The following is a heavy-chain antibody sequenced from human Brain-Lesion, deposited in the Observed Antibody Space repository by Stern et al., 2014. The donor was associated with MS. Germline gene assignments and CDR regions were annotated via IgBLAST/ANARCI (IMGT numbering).Heavy chain of an antibody. CDR1: GFTFSTYW. CDR2: INGDGSRT. J-gene: IGHJ5*02. CDR3: ARAHVDTWDWFDP. D-gene: IGHD5-18*01. Sequence: EVQLVESGGDFVQPGGSLRLYCTASGFTFSTYWMHWVRQAPGKGLVWVSRINGDGSRTSYADSVKGRFTISRDNAKNTLYVQMNSLRVEDTAVYYCARAHVDTWDWFDPWGQGTLVTVSS. V-gene: IGHV3-74*01.